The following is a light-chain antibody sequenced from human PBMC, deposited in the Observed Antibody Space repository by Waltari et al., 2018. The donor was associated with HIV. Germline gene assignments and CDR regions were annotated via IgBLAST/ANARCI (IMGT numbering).Light chain of an antibody. CDR3: CSYARSGIP. CDR1: SSDVGSYNL. Sequence: QSALTQPASVSGSFGQAITIPCTGTSSDVGSYNLVAWYQYHPGKAPKLLIYEVSKRPSGVSNRFSGSKSGNTASLTVSGLQAEDEAHYYCCSYARSGIPFGGGTKLTVL. V-gene: IGLV2-23*02. CDR2: EVS. J-gene: IGLJ2*01.